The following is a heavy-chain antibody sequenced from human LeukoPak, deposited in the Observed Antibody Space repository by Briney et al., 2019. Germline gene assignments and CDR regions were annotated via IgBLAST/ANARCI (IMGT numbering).Heavy chain of an antibody. Sequence: PSETLSLTCTVSGGSVSSGSYYWSWVRQPPGNGLEWLGYIYYSGSTNYSPTLKSRVTISVDTSKNQFSLKLSSVTAADTAVYYCARGAGIVVVPAAHNWFDPWGQGTLVTVSS. J-gene: IGHJ5*02. D-gene: IGHD2-2*01. CDR3: ARGAGIVVVPAAHNWFDP. V-gene: IGHV4-61*01. CDR1: GGSVSSGSYY. CDR2: IYYSGST.